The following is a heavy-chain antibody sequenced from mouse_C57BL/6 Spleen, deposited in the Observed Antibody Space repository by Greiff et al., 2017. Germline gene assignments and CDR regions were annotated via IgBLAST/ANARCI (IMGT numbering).Heavy chain of an antibody. J-gene: IGHJ1*03. CDR2: IDPSDSYT. D-gene: IGHD1-1*01. V-gene: IGHV1-69*01. CDR1: GYTFTSYW. CDR3: ARRDYYGSSKGWYFDV. Sequence: QVQLKQPGAELVMPGASVKLSCKASGYTFTSYWMHWVKQRPGQGLEWIGEIDPSDSYTNYNQKFKGKSTLTVDKSSSTAYMQLSSLTSEDSAVYYCARRDYYGSSKGWYFDVWGTGTTVTVSS.